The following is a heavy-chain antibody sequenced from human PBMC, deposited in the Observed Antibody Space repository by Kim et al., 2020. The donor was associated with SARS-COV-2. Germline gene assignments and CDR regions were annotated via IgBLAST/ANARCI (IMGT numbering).Heavy chain of an antibody. V-gene: IGHV3-33*06. CDR1: GFTFSSYG. D-gene: IGHD3-22*01. CDR3: AKGDYYDSSGYYVSIDY. J-gene: IGHJ4*02. CDR2: IWYDGSNK. Sequence: GGSLRLSCAASGFTFSSYGMHWVRQAPGKGLEWVAVIWYDGSNKYYADSVKGRFTISRDNSKNTLYLQMNSLRAEDTAVYYCAKGDYYDSSGYYVSIDYWGQGTLVTVSS.